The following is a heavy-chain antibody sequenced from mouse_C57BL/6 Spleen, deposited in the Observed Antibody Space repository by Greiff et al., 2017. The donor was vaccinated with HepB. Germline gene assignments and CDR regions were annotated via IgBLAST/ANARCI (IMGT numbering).Heavy chain of an antibody. CDR2: INPRSGYT. V-gene: IGHV1-7*01. D-gene: IGHD2-2*01. CDR1: GYTFTSYW. CDR3: ARGQRYYGYDGAFAY. J-gene: IGHJ3*01. Sequence: VQLQQSGAELAKPGASVKLSCKASGYTFTSYWMHWVKQRPGQGLEWIGYINPRSGYTKYNQKFKDKATLTADKSSSTAYMQLSSLTYEDSAVYYCARGQRYYGYDGAFAYWGQGTLVTVSA.